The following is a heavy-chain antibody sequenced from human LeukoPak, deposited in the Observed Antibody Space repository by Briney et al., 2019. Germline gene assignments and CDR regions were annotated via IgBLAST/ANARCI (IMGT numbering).Heavy chain of an antibody. CDR1: GFTFSSYS. CDR2: ISSSSSYI. V-gene: IGHV3-21*01. CDR3: AREGEQQQDAFDI. J-gene: IGHJ3*02. D-gene: IGHD6-13*01. Sequence: GGSLRLSCAASGFTFSSYSMNWVRQAPGKGLEWVSSISSSSSYIYYADSVKGRFTISRDNAKNSLYLQMNSLRAEDTAVYYCAREGEQQQDAFDIWGQGTMATVSS.